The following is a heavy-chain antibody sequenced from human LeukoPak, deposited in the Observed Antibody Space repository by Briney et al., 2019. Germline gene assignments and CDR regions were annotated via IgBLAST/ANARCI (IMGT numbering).Heavy chain of an antibody. Sequence: GGSLRLSCAASGFTFSSYGMHWVRQAPGKGLEWVAVISYDGSNKYYADSVKGRFTISRDNSKNTLYLQMSSLRAEDTAVYYCAKDQVLLWFGEAMSYMDVWGKGTTVTVSS. CDR2: ISYDGSNK. D-gene: IGHD3-10*01. CDR3: AKDQVLLWFGEAMSYMDV. V-gene: IGHV3-30*18. CDR1: GFTFSSYG. J-gene: IGHJ6*03.